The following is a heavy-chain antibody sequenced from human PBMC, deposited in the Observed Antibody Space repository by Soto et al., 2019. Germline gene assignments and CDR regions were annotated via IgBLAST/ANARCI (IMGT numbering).Heavy chain of an antibody. CDR3: AKSGSSGWYGWFDP. D-gene: IGHD6-19*01. CDR2: IYWNDDK. J-gene: IGHJ5*02. Sequence: GSGPTLVNPTQTLTLTFIFSGFSLRTSGVGVGWIRQPPGKALEWLGFIYWNDDKRYSPSLKSRLTITKDTSKNQVVLTMTNMDPVDTATYYCAKSGSSGWYGWFDPWGQGTLVTVSS. CDR1: GFSLRTSGVG. V-gene: IGHV2-5*01.